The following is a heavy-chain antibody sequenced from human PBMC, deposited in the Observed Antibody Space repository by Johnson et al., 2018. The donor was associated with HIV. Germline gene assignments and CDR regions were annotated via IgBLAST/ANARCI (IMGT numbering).Heavy chain of an antibody. CDR3: ATEGAAAAAGPSDAFDI. J-gene: IGHJ3*02. Sequence: QVQLVESGGGVVQPGRSLRLSCAASGFTFSSYAMHWVRQAPGKGLEWVAVISYDGSNKYYADSVKGRFTISRDNSKNTLYLQMNSLPPEDTAVYYCATEGAAAAAGPSDAFDIWGQGTMVTVSS. V-gene: IGHV3-30-3*01. CDR2: ISYDGSNK. D-gene: IGHD6-13*01. CDR1: GFTFSSYA.